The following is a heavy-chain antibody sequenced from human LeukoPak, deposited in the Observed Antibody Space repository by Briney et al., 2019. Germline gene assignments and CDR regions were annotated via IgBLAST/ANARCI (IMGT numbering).Heavy chain of an antibody. CDR2: ISGSSSTI. CDR1: GFTFSPYF. CDR3: ARDGTYGDYNYYYGLDV. Sequence: PGGSLRLSCSASGFTFSPYFMKWVRQAPGKGLVWVTYISGSSSTIYYADSVKGRFTISRDNAKNSLYLQMNSLRDEDTAVYYCARDGTYGDYNYYYGLDVWGQGTPVTVSS. V-gene: IGHV3-48*02. J-gene: IGHJ6*02. D-gene: IGHD4-17*01.